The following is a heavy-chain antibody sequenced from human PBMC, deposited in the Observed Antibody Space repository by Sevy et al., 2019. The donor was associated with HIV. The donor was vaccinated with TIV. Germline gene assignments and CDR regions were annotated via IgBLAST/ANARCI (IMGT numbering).Heavy chain of an antibody. V-gene: IGHV4-61*02. CDR2: IYTSGST. CDR1: GGSISSGSYY. J-gene: IGHJ6*03. Sequence: SETLCLTCTVSGGSISSGSYYWSWIRQPAGKGLEWIGRIYTSGSTNYNPSLKSRVTISVDTSKNQFSLKLSSVTAADTAVYYCARAVMDDILTGYYGAMDVWGKGTTVTVSS. D-gene: IGHD3-9*01. CDR3: ARAVMDDILTGYYGAMDV.